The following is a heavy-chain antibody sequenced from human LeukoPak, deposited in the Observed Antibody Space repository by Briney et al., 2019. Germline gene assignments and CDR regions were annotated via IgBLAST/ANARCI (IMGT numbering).Heavy chain of an antibody. J-gene: IGHJ6*01. Sequence: PGGSLPLSCATSGFNFSTFDMSWVGQAPGKGLEWVSSISGSGATTYCADSVRATFPISGDNSKNTLYMHMYSLRAEDTAVYYCAKANSGSHLYYYFGMDVWGRGSPFT. CDR3: AKANSGSHLYYYFGMDV. CDR1: GFNFSTFD. D-gene: IGHD1-26*01. CDR2: ISGSGATT. V-gene: IGHV3-23*01.